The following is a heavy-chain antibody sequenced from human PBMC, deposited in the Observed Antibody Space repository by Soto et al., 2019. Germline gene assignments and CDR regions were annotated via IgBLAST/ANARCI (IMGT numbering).Heavy chain of an antibody. D-gene: IGHD2-8*01. Sequence: EAQLVESGGGLVQPGGSLRLSCAASGFSFSSHWMTWVRQTPGKGLEWVANIKEDGSQQYYVESVKGRFTIFRDNADNSLSLQMNSLRVEDTAVYYCARDGRYCTWSDCRGDAFDVWGQGTVVTVSS. V-gene: IGHV3-7*01. CDR2: IKEDGSQQ. CDR3: ARDGRYCTWSDCRGDAFDV. CDR1: GFSFSSHW. J-gene: IGHJ3*01.